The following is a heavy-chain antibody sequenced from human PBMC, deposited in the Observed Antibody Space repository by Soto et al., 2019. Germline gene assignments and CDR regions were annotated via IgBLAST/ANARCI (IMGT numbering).Heavy chain of an antibody. CDR1: GFIFITYS. V-gene: IGHV3-48*01. CDR3: ATYYGSGTYFPDHYYYGMDV. J-gene: IGHJ6*02. D-gene: IGHD3-10*01. Sequence: PGGSLRLSCAASGFIFITYSMNWVRQAPGKGLEWISYISSSSSTIYYADSVKGRFTSSRDNAKNSLYLQMISLRAEDTAVYYCATYYGSGTYFPDHYYYGMDVWGQGTTVTVS. CDR2: ISSSSSTI.